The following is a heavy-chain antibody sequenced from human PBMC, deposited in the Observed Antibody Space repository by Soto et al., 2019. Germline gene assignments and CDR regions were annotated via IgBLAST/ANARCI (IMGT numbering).Heavy chain of an antibody. V-gene: IGHV3-11*01. CDR2: ISSSGSTI. Sequence: TGGSLRISCGASGFIFSDYYMSCIRQAPGKGLEWVSYISSSGSTIYYADSVKGRFTISRDNAKNSLYLQMNSLRAEDTAVYYCARDRFWSSGWSSRGRFDSWGQGTLVTVSS. D-gene: IGHD6-19*01. CDR1: GFIFSDYY. J-gene: IGHJ4*02. CDR3: ARDRFWSSGWSSRGRFDS.